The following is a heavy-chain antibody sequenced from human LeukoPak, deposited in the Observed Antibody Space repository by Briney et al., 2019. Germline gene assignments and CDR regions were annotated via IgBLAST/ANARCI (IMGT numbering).Heavy chain of an antibody. CDR2: IKSISYGGTI. CDR3: TRTWPGNTCFNF. D-gene: IGHD3/OR15-3a*01. Sequence: PGGSLRLSCATSGFNFNDAWMNWVRQAPGKGLEWLGRIKSISYGGTIDYAAPVKGRLTISRDDSKNTLYLQMDSLETEDTAIYYCTRTWPGNTCFNFWGQGTLVTVSS. V-gene: IGHV3-15*01. J-gene: IGHJ4*02. CDR1: GFNFNDAW.